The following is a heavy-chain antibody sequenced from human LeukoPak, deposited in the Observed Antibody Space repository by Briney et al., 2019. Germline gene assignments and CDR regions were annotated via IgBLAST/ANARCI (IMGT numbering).Heavy chain of an antibody. Sequence: SETLSLICTVSGGSISSSSYHWGWIRQPPGKGLEWIGTIYYSGSTYYSPSLKSRVTISVDRSKNQFSLKLSSVTAADTAVYSCARDGGASQSDYWGQGTLVTVSS. V-gene: IGHV4-39*07. J-gene: IGHJ4*02. D-gene: IGHD3-3*01. CDR2: IYYSGST. CDR3: ARDGGASQSDY. CDR1: GGSISSSSYH.